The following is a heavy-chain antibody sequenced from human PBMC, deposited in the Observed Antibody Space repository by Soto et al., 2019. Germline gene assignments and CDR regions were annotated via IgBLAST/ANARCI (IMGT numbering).Heavy chain of an antibody. CDR1: GFTFTSYG. V-gene: IGHV1-3*01. CDR2: INAGNGDT. Sequence: QVQLVQSGAEVKKPGASVKVSCKTSGFTFTSYGVHWVRQAPGQRLEWMGWINAGNGDTKYSQQFQGRVTISSDTSASVAYMELSGLRSEDTALYYCATYTVERRFDYWGQGTLVTVSS. D-gene: IGHD4-17*01. J-gene: IGHJ4*02. CDR3: ATYTVERRFDY.